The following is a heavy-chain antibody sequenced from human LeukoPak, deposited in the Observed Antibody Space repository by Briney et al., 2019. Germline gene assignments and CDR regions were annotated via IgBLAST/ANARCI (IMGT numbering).Heavy chain of an antibody. J-gene: IGHJ4*02. CDR3: ARVLMVRGVTTLRY. V-gene: IGHV1-46*01. CDR2: IYPRDGST. CDR1: GYTFTSNY. D-gene: IGHD3-10*01. Sequence: ASVKVSCKASGYTFTSNYIHWVRQAPGQGLEWMGMIYPRDGSTSYAQKFQGRVTMTRNTSISTAYMELSSLRSEDTAVYYCARVLMVRGVTTLRYWGQGTLVTVSS.